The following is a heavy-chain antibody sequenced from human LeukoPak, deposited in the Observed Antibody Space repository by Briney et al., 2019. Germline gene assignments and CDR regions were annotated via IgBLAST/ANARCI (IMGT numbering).Heavy chain of an antibody. CDR1: GGSFSGYY. CDR2: INHSGST. D-gene: IGHD3-16*01. CDR3: AREVRGDFDY. J-gene: IGHJ4*02. Sequence: SETLSLTCAVYGGSFSGYYWSWIRQPPGKGLEWIGEINHSGSTNYNPSLKSRVTISVDTSKNQFSLELSSVTAADTAVYYCAREVRGDFDYWGQGTLVTVSS. V-gene: IGHV4-34*01.